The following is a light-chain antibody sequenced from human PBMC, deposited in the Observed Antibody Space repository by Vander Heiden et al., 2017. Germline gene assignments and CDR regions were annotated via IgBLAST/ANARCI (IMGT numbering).Light chain of an antibody. Sequence: DIVMTQSPDSLAVSLGERATIHCKSSQSLLYSSNNKNYLAWYQQKPGQPPKLLIYWASTRESGVPDRFSGSGSGTDFTLTISSLQAEDVAVYYCQQYYSTPITFGQGTRLEIK. CDR1: QSLLYSSNNKNY. J-gene: IGKJ5*01. V-gene: IGKV4-1*01. CDR3: QQYYSTPIT. CDR2: WAS.